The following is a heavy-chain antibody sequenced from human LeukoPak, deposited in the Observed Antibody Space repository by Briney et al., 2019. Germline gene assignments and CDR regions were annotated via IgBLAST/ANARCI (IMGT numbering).Heavy chain of an antibody. Sequence: SETLSLTCAVSGGSINRDNWWTWVRQPPGKGLEWIGEVYYTGNTHYNPSLQSRVTISVDKSKNQFSLDLSSVTAADTAVYYCARDWDGRDSDRSGYYPRWFDPWGQGPLGPVSS. V-gene: IGHV4-4*02. D-gene: IGHD3-22*01. CDR2: VYYTGNT. J-gene: IGHJ5*02. CDR3: ARDWDGRDSDRSGYYPRWFDP. CDR1: GGSINRDNW.